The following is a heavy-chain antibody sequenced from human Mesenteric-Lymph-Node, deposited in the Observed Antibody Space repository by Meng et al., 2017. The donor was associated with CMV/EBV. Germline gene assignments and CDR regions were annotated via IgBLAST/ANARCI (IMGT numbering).Heavy chain of an antibody. J-gene: IGHJ5*02. Sequence: TYSMNWVRQAPGKGLEWVSSISSSSSYIYYADSVRGRFTISRDNAKNSLYLQMNSLRAEDTALYYCASDLGPGDCSGGSCYSYRFDPWGQGTLVTVSS. CDR1: TYS. CDR3: ASDLGPGDCSGGSCYSYRFDP. CDR2: ISSSSSYI. D-gene: IGHD2-15*01. V-gene: IGHV3-21*01.